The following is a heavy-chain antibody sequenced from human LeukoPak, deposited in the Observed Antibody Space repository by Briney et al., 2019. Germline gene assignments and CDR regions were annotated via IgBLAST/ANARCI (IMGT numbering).Heavy chain of an antibody. J-gene: IGHJ4*02. V-gene: IGHV3-30-3*01. CDR1: GFTFCSYA. CDR3: ARAGVLRFLEWLLSPFDY. CDR2: ISYDGSNK. D-gene: IGHD3-3*01. Sequence: QPGRSLRLSCAASGFTFCSYAMHWVRQAPGKGLEWVAVISYDGSNKYYADSVKGRFTISRDNSKNTLYLQMNSLRAEDTAVYYCARAGVLRFLEWLLSPFDYWGQGTLVTVSS.